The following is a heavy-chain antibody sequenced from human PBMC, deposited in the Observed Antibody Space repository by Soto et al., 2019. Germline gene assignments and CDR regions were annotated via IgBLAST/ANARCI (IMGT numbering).Heavy chain of an antibody. V-gene: IGHV3-23*01. J-gene: IGHJ6*03. CDR2: ISESGGNT. Sequence: EVQLLESGGGLVQPGGSLRLSCAASGFTFSNYAMIWVRQAPGKGLEWVSAISESGGNTYYADSVKGRFTMSRDNSKHTLYLQMKRMREDDTAVYYCAKGWYYYYYMDVWGKGTTVTVSS. CDR3: AKGWYYYYYMDV. CDR1: GFTFSNYA.